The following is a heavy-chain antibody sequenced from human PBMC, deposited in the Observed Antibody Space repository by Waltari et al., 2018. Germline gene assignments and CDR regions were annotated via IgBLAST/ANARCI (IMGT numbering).Heavy chain of an antibody. V-gene: IGHV3-53*01. J-gene: IGHJ4*02. CDR2: IYSGGST. Sequence: VQLVESGGGLIPPGGSLRLSCAASVFTVSRNYMSWVRQAPGKGLEWVSVIYSGGSTYYADSVKGRFTISRDNSKNTLYLQMNSLRAEDTAVYYCASGWSSWPVTMSYWGQGTLVTVSS. CDR1: VFTVSRNY. D-gene: IGHD6-13*01. CDR3: ASGWSSWPVTMSY.